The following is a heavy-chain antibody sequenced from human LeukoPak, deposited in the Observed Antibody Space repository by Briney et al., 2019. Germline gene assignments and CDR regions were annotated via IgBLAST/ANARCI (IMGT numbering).Heavy chain of an antibody. CDR2: IYDSGYT. V-gene: IGHV4-39*01. J-gene: IGHJ3*02. D-gene: IGHD3-22*01. CDR3: ARQGEWHYDSSGYHRLDAFDI. Sequence: SETLSLTCAVYGGSFSGYYWGWIRQPPGKGLEWIGSIYDSGYTYYNPPLKSRVTISVDTSKNQFSLKLSSVTAADTAVYYCARQGEWHYDSSGYHRLDAFDIWGQGTMVTVSS. CDR1: GGSFSGYY.